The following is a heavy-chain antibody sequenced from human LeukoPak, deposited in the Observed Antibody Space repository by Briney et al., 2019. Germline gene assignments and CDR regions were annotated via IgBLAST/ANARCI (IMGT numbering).Heavy chain of an antibody. CDR3: ARDRYYDFWSGYHYYYGMDV. Sequence: ASVKVSCKASGYTFTSYYMHWVRQAPGQGLEWMGRIIPILGIANYAQKFQGRVTITADKSTSTAYMELSSLRSEDTAVYYCARDRYYDFWSGYHYYYGMDVWGQGTTVTVSS. J-gene: IGHJ6*02. CDR1: GYTFTSYY. CDR2: IIPILGIA. D-gene: IGHD3-3*01. V-gene: IGHV1-69*04.